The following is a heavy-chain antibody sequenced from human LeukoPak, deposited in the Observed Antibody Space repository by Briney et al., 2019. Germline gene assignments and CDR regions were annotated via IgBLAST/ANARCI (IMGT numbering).Heavy chain of an antibody. D-gene: IGHD5-12*01. J-gene: IGHJ4*02. Sequence: GRSLRLSCAASGFTFSSYAMHWVRQAPGKGLEWVAVISYDGSNKYYADSVKGRFTISRDNSKNTLCLQMNSLRVEDTAVYYCARSRGVSGYDFAYWGQGTLVTVSS. V-gene: IGHV3-30*04. CDR2: ISYDGSNK. CDR3: ARSRGVSGYDFAY. CDR1: GFTFSSYA.